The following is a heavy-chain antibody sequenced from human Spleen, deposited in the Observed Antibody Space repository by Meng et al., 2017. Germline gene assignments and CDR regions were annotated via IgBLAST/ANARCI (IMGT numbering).Heavy chain of an antibody. J-gene: IGHJ6*02. Sequence: GESLKISCAASGFTFSSYAMSWVRQAPGKGLEWVSAISGSGGSTYYADSVKGRFTISRDNSKNTLYLQMNSLRADDTAVYYCAKDRHTGYYYDSTGYNPDYYYGMDVWGQGTTVTVSS. V-gene: IGHV3-23*01. CDR2: ISGSGGST. CDR1: GFTFSSYA. CDR3: AKDRHTGYYYDSTGYNPDYYYGMDV. D-gene: IGHD3-22*01.